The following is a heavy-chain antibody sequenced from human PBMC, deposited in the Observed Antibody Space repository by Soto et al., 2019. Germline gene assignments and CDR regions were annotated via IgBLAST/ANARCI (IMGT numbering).Heavy chain of an antibody. V-gene: IGHV3-74*01. CDR3: ARGPRVSSTGTGAH. CDR1: ELTFSANW. CDR2: ISDDGSTA. J-gene: IGHJ4*02. D-gene: IGHD1-1*01. Sequence: GGSLNLSFEVLELTFSANWWHGARQVPGKGLTWVSRISDDGSTATYADSVKGRFIISRDNAKNSLYLEMNTLRADDSGLYYCARGPRVSSTGTGAHWGRGTLVTVSS.